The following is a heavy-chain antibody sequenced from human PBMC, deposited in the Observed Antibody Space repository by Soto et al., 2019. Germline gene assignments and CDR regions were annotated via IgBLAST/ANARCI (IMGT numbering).Heavy chain of an antibody. Sequence: SVKVSCKASGYTFTSYGISWVRQAPGQGLEWMGWISAYNGNTNYAQKLQGRVTMTTDTSTSTAYMELRSLRSDDTAVYYCARDHDILTGYSPGDYWGQGTLVTVSS. CDR2: ISAYNGNT. V-gene: IGHV1-18*04. CDR3: ARDHDILTGYSPGDY. D-gene: IGHD3-9*01. CDR1: GYTFTSYG. J-gene: IGHJ4*02.